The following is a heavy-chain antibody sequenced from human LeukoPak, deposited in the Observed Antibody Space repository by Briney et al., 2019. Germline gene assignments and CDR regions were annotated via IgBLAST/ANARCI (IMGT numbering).Heavy chain of an antibody. Sequence: PGGSLRLSCATSGFTVSSNYMSWVRQAPGKGLEWVSTISSADNSTYYAGSVKGRFTISRDNSRNTLYLHMNSLRADDTALYYCAKGSTGSSYSSLNYWGQGTLVTVSS. J-gene: IGHJ4*02. CDR3: AKGSTGSSYSSLNY. V-gene: IGHV3-23*01. D-gene: IGHD2-15*01. CDR2: ISSADNST. CDR1: GFTVSSNY.